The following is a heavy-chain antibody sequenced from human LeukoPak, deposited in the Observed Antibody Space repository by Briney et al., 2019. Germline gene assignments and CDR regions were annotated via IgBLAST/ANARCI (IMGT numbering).Heavy chain of an antibody. J-gene: IGHJ4*02. CDR3: ARDYYGSGSGIDY. CDR1: GFTFSSYA. Sequence: HPGESLKISCAASGFTFSSYAMHWVRQAPGKGLEWVAVISYDGSNKYYADSVKGRFTISRDNSKNTLYLQMNSLRAEDTAVHYCARDYYGSGSGIDYWGQGTLVTVSS. V-gene: IGHV3-30-3*01. D-gene: IGHD3-10*01. CDR2: ISYDGSNK.